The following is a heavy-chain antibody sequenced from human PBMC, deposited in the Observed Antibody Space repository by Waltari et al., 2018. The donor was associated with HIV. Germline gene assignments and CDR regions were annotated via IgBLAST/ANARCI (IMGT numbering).Heavy chain of an antibody. CDR2: VYYKGNE. V-gene: IGHV4-39*07. CDR3: ARDQRGDYSFWSLPNHNNGMDV. CDR1: GGSISSRKYY. D-gene: IGHD3-3*01. J-gene: IGHJ6*02. Sequence: LQLQESGPGLVKTSETLSLTCRVSGGSISSRKYYWSWVCQSPGKGLQGIGIVYYKGNENYNASSVVGVAVPVNASTCQFFLNLYTVTAAETATYVCARDQRGDYSFWSLPNHNNGMDVWGQGIAVTVSS.